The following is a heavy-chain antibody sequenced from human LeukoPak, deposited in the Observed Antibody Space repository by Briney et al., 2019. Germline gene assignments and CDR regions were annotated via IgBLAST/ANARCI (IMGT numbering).Heavy chain of an antibody. V-gene: IGHV3-30-3*01. CDR2: ISYDGSNK. CDR3: ARDVAARTADGMDV. Sequence: GGSLRLSCAASGFTFSSYAMHWVRQAPGKGLEWVAVISYDGSNKYYADSVKGRFTISRDNSKNTLYLQMNSLRAEDTAVYYCARDVAARTADGMDVWGQGTTVTVSS. CDR1: GFTFSSYA. D-gene: IGHD6-6*01. J-gene: IGHJ6*02.